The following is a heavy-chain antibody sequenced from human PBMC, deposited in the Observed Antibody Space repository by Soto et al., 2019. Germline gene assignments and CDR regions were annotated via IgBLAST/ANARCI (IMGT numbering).Heavy chain of an antibody. CDR3: AGDLGWNDLLNTDYYGMDV. CDR1: GFSVSDSS. CDR2: FYRGGST. J-gene: IGHJ6*02. Sequence: EVQLVETGGGLIQPGGSLRLSCEVSGFSVSDSSMSWVRQAPGKGLEWVSVFYRGGSTDYADSVKGRGTVSRDTFKNTLFLQMDSRTVDDTAVYFCAGDLGWNDLLNTDYYGMDVWGQGTTVTVS. V-gene: IGHV3-53*02. D-gene: IGHD1-1*01.